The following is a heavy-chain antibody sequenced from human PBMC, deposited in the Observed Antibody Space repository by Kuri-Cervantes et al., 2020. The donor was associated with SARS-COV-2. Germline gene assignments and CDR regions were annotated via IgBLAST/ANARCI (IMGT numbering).Heavy chain of an antibody. CDR2: IIPIFGTA. Sequence: SSVNVSCKDSGCTFSSYAISWVRQAPRQGLEWMGGIIPIFGTANYAQKFQGRVTITADESTSTAYMELSSLRSEDTAVYYCARNPHSLTSYYYYYMDVWGKGTTVTVSS. J-gene: IGHJ6*03. D-gene: IGHD4/OR15-4a*01. CDR1: GCTFSSYA. V-gene: IGHV1-69*13. CDR3: ARNPHSLTSYYYYYMDV.